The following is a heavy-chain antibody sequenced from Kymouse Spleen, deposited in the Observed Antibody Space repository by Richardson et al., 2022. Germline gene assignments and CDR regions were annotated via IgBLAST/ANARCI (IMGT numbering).Heavy chain of an antibody. J-gene: IGHJ6*02. CDR2: IWYDGSNK. Sequence: QVQLVESGGGVVQPGRSLRLSCAASGFTFSSYGMHWVRQAPGKGLEWVAVIWYDGSNKYYADSVKGRFTISRDNSKNTLYLQMNSLRAEDTAVYYCARDVHNWNYGYYYYGMDVWGQGTTVTVSS. CDR1: GFTFSSYG. D-gene: IGHD1-7*01. V-gene: IGHV3-33*01. CDR3: ARDVHNWNYGYYYYGMDV.